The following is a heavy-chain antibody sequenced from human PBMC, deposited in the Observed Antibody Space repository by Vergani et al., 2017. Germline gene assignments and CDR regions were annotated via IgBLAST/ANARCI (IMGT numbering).Heavy chain of an antibody. V-gene: IGHV3-11*04. CDR3: ARQPILGILTLDY. CDR2: ISSSGSTI. J-gene: IGHJ4*02. CDR1: GFTFSDYY. Sequence: QVQLVESGGGLVKPGGSLRLSCAASGFTFSDYYLSWIRQAPGKGLEWVASISSSGSTIYYADSVKGRCTISRDSAKNSLYLQMNSLRAEDTAVYYCARQPILGILTLDYWGQGTLVTVSS. D-gene: IGHD7-27*01.